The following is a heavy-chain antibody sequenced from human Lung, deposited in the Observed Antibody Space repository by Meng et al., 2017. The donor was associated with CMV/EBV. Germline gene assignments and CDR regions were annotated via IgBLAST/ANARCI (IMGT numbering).Heavy chain of an antibody. J-gene: IGHJ4*02. D-gene: IGHD2-8*02. CDR2: ISGSGGST. V-gene: IGHV3-23*01. CDR3: AKGGWSKPPNWL. Sequence: GEXXKISCAASGFTFSSYAMSWVRQAPGKGLEWVSAISGSGGSTYYADSVKGRFTISRDNSKNTLYLQMNSLRAEDTAVYYCAKGGWSKPPNWLWGQGTLVTVSS. CDR1: GFTFSSYA.